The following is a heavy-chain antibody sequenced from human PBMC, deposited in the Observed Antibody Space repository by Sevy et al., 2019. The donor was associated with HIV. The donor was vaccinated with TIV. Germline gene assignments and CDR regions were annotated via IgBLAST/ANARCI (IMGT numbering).Heavy chain of an antibody. V-gene: IGHV3-7*01. D-gene: IGHD2-21*01. J-gene: IGHJ4*02. CDR3: ARALADXGSXHYSS. Sequence: GGSLRLSCAASGFXFATYWMTWVRQAPGKGLEWVAYIKQDGTDKYYVDSVRGRFAISRDNAKNSLYLHMSGLRAEDTAVYYCARALADXGSXHYSSWGRGTLVTVSS. CDR1: GFXFATYW. CDR2: IKQDGTDK.